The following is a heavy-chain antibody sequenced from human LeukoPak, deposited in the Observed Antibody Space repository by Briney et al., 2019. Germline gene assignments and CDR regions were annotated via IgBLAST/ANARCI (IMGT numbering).Heavy chain of an antibody. D-gene: IGHD3-16*01. V-gene: IGHV4-34*01. CDR2: INHSGST. Sequence: SETLSLTCAVYGGSFSGYYWSWIRQPPGKGLEWIGEINHSGSTNYNPSLKSRVTISVDTSKNQFSLRLSSVTAADTAVYYCAHLRGYFDLWGRGTLVTVSS. J-gene: IGHJ2*01. CDR1: GGSFSGYY. CDR3: AHLRGYFDL.